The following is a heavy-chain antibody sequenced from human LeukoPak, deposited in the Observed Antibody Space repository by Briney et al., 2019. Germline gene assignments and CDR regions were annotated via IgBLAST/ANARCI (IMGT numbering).Heavy chain of an antibody. CDR1: GGTFSSYA. CDR3: ARHPPYYDILTGYYYYYCGMDV. CDR2: IIPIFGTA. V-gene: IGHV1-69*01. J-gene: IGHJ6*04. D-gene: IGHD3-9*01. Sequence: SVKVSCKASGGTFSSYAISWVRQAPGQGLEWMGGIIPIFGTANYAQKFQGRVTITADESTSTAYMELSSLRSEDTAVYYCARHPPYYDILTGYYYYYCGMDVWGKGTTVTVSS.